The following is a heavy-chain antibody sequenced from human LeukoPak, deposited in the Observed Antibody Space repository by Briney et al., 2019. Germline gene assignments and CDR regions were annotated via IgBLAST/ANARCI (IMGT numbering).Heavy chain of an antibody. J-gene: IGHJ4*02. Sequence: PGGSLRLSCVASGLTFSSYAMSWVRQAPGKGLEWVSSFSGSGGSIYYADSVKGRFTISRDNSKNTLYLQMNSLRAEDTAVYYCARRRGVTFGDFDYWGQGTLVTVSS. CDR2: FSGSGGSI. CDR1: GLTFSSYA. D-gene: IGHD3-10*01. V-gene: IGHV3-23*01. CDR3: ARRRGVTFGDFDY.